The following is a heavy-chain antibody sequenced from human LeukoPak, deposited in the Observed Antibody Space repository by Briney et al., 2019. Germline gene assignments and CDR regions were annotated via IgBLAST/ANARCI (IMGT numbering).Heavy chain of an antibody. CDR3: ARGEVAAGVDY. V-gene: IGHV3-48*01. Sequence: PGGSLRRSCAASGFTFSSYSMNWVRQAPGKGLEWVSYISSSSSTIYYADSVKGRFTISRDNAKNSLYLQMNSLRAEDTAVYYCARGEVAAGVDYWGQGTLVTVSS. J-gene: IGHJ4*02. CDR1: GFTFSSYS. D-gene: IGHD6-13*01. CDR2: ISSSSSTI.